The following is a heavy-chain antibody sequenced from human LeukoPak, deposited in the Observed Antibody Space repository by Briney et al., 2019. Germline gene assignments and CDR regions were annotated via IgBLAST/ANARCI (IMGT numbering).Heavy chain of an antibody. CDR2: IYTSGST. Sequence: PSETLSLTCTVSGGSISSSSYYWGWIRQPAGKGLEWIGRIYTSGSTNYNPSLKSRVTMSVDTSKKHFSVNLNSVTAADTAVYYCARDDGYSSALFDYWSRGTLVTVSS. CDR3: ARDDGYSSALFDY. J-gene: IGHJ4*02. D-gene: IGHD2-21*02. V-gene: IGHV4-61*02. CDR1: GGSISSSSYY.